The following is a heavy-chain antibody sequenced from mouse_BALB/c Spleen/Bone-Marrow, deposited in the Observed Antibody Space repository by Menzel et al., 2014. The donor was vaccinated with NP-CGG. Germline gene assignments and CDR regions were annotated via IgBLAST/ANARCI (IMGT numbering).Heavy chain of an antibody. D-gene: IGHD1-2*01. CDR3: ERDRNNGINCYFDV. CDR2: IRNKAKGYTT. CDR1: GFTFSDYY. V-gene: IGHV7-3*02. Sequence: EVKLVESGGGLVQPGGSLRLSCATSGFTFSDYYMSWVRQSPGKALEWLGFIRNKAKGYTTEDIPSVKGRFTIYSENSQSMLYIHMNALRAEKSATYKCERDRNNGINCYFDVWGEGTSVTVSS. J-gene: IGHJ1*01.